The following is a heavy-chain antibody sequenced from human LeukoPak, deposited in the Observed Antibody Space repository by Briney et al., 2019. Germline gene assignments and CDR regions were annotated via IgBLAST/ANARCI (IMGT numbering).Heavy chain of an antibody. CDR2: ISVIGAST. CDR1: GFIFSSSA. J-gene: IGHJ4*02. V-gene: IGHV3-23*01. CDR3: AKHLDYIPTHMDY. D-gene: IGHD3-10*01. Sequence: GGSLRLPCAASGFIFSSSAMSWVRQAPGKGLEWVSDISVIGASTNYAHSVKARFTISRDNSKNTLYLQINSLRAEDTAIYYCAKHLDYIPTHMDYWGQGTLVTVSS.